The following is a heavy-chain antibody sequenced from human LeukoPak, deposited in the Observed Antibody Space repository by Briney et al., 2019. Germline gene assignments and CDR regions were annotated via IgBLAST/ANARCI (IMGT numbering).Heavy chain of an antibody. CDR1: GYTFTNYV. J-gene: IGHJ4*02. D-gene: IGHD1-26*01. Sequence: ASVKVSCKAPGYTFTNYVASWVRQAPGQGPEWMGWISAYNGNTNYAQKLQGRVTITTDTSTSTAYMELRSLRSDDTAAYYCARGGYSGSYNDYWGQGTLVTVSS. V-gene: IGHV1-18*04. CDR2: ISAYNGNT. CDR3: ARGGYSGSYNDY.